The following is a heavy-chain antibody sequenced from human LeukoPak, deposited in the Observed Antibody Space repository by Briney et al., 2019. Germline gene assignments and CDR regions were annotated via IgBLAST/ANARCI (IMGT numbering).Heavy chain of an antibody. V-gene: IGHV3-21*01. CDR2: ISSSSSYI. CDR3: ARSPRYSRLNRG. CDR1: GFTFSTYS. J-gene: IGHJ4*02. Sequence: GGSLTLSWAIAGFTFSTYSMNWVRPAAGKGLEWVGSISSSSSYIYYAESVKGGFTISRDNAKNSLYLQMNSLRAEDTAVYYCARSPRYSRLNRGWGQGTLVTVSS. D-gene: IGHD6-13*01.